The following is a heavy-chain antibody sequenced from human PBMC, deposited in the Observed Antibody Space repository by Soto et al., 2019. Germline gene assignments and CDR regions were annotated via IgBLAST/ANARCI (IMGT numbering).Heavy chain of an antibody. CDR2: IYTSGST. CDR1: GGSISSYY. D-gene: IGHD2-2*01. CDR3: AREPIVVVPAAIGDYYYGMDV. Sequence: SETLSLTCTVSGGSISSYYWSWIRQPAGKGLEWIGRIYTSGSTNYNPSLKSRVTMSVDTSKNQFSLKPSSVTAADTAVYYCAREPIVVVPAAIGDYYYGMDVWGQGTTVTVSS. V-gene: IGHV4-4*07. J-gene: IGHJ6*02.